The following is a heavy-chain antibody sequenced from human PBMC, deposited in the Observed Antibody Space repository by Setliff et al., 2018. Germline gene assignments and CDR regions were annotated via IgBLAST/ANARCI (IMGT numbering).Heavy chain of an antibody. J-gene: IGHJ6*03. CDR2: TSYDGKNN. CDR1: GFTFNIYA. CDR3: ASIDWGENFYNTDV. Sequence: GGSLRLSCAASGFTFNIYAFNWVRQAPGKGLEWLAVTSYDGKNNYYGDSVKGRFTISRDNSQNTVYLQMNALSGDDTAVYFCASIDWGENFYNTDVWGKGTTVTVSS. D-gene: IGHD7-27*01. V-gene: IGHV3-30*03.